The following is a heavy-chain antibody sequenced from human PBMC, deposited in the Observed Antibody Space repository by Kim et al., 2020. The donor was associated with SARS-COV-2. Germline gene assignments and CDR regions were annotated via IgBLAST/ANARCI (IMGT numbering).Heavy chain of an antibody. CDR2: TYYRSIWLT. J-gene: IGHJ4*02. D-gene: IGHD6-25*01. CDR3: AREECSSACGDFDF. CDR1: GDSVSSNTAA. V-gene: IGHV6-1*01. Sequence: SQTLSLTCAISGDSVSSNTAAWNWIRQSPARGLEWLGRTYYRSIWLTDYSVSVKGRITVNPDTSQNQFSLHLNSVTPEDTAVYYCAREECSSACGDFDFWGQGTLVTVSS.